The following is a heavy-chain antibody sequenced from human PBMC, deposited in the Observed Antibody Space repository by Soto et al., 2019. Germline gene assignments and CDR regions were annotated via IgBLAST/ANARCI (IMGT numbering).Heavy chain of an antibody. V-gene: IGHV4-4*02. CDR1: GGSISSSNW. CDR2: IYHSGST. Sequence: SETLSLTCAVSGGSISSSNWWSWVRQPPGKGLEWIGEIYHSGSTNYNPSLKSRVTISVDKSKNQFSLKLSSVTAADTAVYYCARRVYDILTGYYGFDYWGQGTLVTVSS. D-gene: IGHD3-9*01. J-gene: IGHJ4*02. CDR3: ARRVYDILTGYYGFDY.